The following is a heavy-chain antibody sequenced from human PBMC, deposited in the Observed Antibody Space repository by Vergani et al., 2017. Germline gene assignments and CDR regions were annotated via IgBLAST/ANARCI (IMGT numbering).Heavy chain of an antibody. D-gene: IGHD5-18*01. CDR3: ARVRAMVFDY. Sequence: EVQLVESGGGLVKPGGSLRLSCAASGFTFSSYSMNWVRQAPGKGLEWVANIKQDGSEKYYVDSVKGRFTISRDNAKNSLYLQMNSLRAEDTAVYYCARVRAMVFDYWGQGTLVTVSS. V-gene: IGHV3-7*03. CDR2: IKQDGSEK. J-gene: IGHJ4*02. CDR1: GFTFSSYS.